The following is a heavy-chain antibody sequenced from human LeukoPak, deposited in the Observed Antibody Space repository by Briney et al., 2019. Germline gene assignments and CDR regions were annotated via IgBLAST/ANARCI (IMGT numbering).Heavy chain of an antibody. Sequence: GGSLRLSCAASGFTFSSYAMSWVRQAPGKGLEWVSTISGSGGSTYYADSVKGRFTISRDNSKNTLYLQMNSLRAEGTAVYYCAKPAPGYSSSRYFGFGYWGQGTLATVSS. CDR3: AKPAPGYSSSRYFGFGY. V-gene: IGHV3-23*01. CDR2: ISGSGGST. J-gene: IGHJ4*02. D-gene: IGHD6-13*01. CDR1: GFTFSSYA.